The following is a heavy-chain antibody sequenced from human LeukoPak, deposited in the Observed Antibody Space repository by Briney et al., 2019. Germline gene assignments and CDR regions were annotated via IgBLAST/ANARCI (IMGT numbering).Heavy chain of an antibody. D-gene: IGHD2-2*01. J-gene: IGHJ4*02. CDR3: ARPVWCSATTCTGPFDN. Sequence: SETLSLTCAVYGESFRRYYWTWIRQTPGKGLEWIGEIDHLGRTSHNPSLKTRVTISVDTSKNQFSLRLTSVTAADTGVYYCARPVWCSATTCTGPFDNWGQGTLVTVSS. V-gene: IGHV4-34*01. CDR2: IDHLGRT. CDR1: GESFRRYY.